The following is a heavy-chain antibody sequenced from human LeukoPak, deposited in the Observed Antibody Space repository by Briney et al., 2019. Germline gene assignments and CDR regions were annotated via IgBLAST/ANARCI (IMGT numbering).Heavy chain of an antibody. J-gene: IGHJ3*02. CDR1: GGSITSYY. D-gene: IGHD7-27*01. CDR2: IYYSRSGST. V-gene: IGHV4-59*01. Sequence: SETLFLTCTVSGGSITSYYWSWIRQPPGKGLEWIGYIYYSRSGSTSYNPSLKRRVTISVDTTKNQFSLKLSSVTAADTAVYYCARALGRYDAFDIWGQGTMVTVSS. CDR3: ARALGRYDAFDI.